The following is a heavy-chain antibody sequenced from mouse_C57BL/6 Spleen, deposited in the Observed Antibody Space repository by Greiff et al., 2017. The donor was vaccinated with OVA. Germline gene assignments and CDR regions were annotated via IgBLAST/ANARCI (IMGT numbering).Heavy chain of an antibody. CDR3: VGVITTVVAPYFDV. CDR1: GFSFNTYA. D-gene: IGHD1-1*01. CDR2: IRSKSNNYAT. V-gene: IGHV10-1*01. Sequence: VQLKESGGGLVQPKGSLKLSCAASGFSFNTYAMNWVRQAPGKGLEWVARIRSKSNNYATYYADSVKDRFTISRDDSESMLYLQMNNLKTEDTAMYYCVGVITTVVAPYFDVWGTGTTVTVSS. J-gene: IGHJ1*03.